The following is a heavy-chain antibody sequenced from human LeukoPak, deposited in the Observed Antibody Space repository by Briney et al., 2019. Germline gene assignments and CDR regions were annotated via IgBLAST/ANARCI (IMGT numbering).Heavy chain of an antibody. V-gene: IGHV3-15*07. CDR2: IKSKTDDGTT. CDR1: GFIFSNYG. Sequence: PGGSLRLSCAASGFIFSNYGMNWVRQAPGKGLEWVGRIKSKTDDGTTAYAAPVKGRFTISRDDSKDTLYLQMDSLKTEDTAVYYCTTGPFDYWGQGTQVTVSS. J-gene: IGHJ4*02. CDR3: TTGPFDY.